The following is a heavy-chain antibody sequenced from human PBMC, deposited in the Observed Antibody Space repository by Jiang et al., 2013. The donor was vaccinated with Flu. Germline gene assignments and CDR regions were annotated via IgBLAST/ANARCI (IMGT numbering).Heavy chain of an antibody. CDR2: IIPIFGTA. V-gene: IGHV1-69*01. CDR3: ARAGYYSNYPGTYYYYYMDV. CDR1: GGTFSSYA. D-gene: IGHD4-11*01. Sequence: PGSSVKVSCKASGGTFSSYAISWVRQAPGQGLEWMGGIIPIFGTANYAQKFQGRVTITADESTSTAYMELSSLRSEDTAVYYCARAGYYSNYPGTYYYYYMDVWGKGTTVTVSS. J-gene: IGHJ6*03.